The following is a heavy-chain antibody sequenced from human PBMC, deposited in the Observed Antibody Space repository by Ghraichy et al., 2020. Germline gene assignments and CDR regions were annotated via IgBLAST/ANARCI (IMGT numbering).Heavy chain of an antibody. V-gene: IGHV3-49*03. Sequence: GSLRLSCTASGFTFGDYAMSWFRQAPGKGLEWVGFIRSKAYGGTTEYAASVKGRFTITRDDSKSIAYLQMNSLKTEDTAVYYCTRDRPAAMPDYWGQGTLVTVSS. CDR2: IRSKAYGGTT. CDR1: GFTFGDYA. CDR3: TRDRPAAMPDY. D-gene: IGHD2-2*01. J-gene: IGHJ4*02.